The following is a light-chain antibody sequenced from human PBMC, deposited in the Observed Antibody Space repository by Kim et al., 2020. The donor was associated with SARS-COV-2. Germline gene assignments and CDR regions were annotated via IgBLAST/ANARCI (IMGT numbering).Light chain of an antibody. Sequence: EIVMTQSPDTLSVSPGERATLFCRASQSINDNLAWYQQRPGQAPRLLFYRSSNRANDVPGRFSGSGSGTEFTLSIDSLQSEDFAVYYCQEYNNWPALTFGGGTKVDIK. J-gene: IGKJ4*01. CDR3: QEYNNWPALT. CDR1: QSINDN. V-gene: IGKV3-15*01. CDR2: RSS.